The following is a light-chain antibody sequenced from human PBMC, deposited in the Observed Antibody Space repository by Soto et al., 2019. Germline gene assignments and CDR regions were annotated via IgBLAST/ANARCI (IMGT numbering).Light chain of an antibody. V-gene: IGKV1-5*01. J-gene: IGKJ4*01. Sequence: DIQMTQSPSTLSASVGDRFTITCRASQSISSWLAWYQQKPGKAPKLLIYDASSLESGVPSRLRGSGYGTDFTLTISCMQSEDFETYYCQQYYSYTLTFGGGTKVDIK. CDR3: QQYYSYTLT. CDR2: DAS. CDR1: QSISSW.